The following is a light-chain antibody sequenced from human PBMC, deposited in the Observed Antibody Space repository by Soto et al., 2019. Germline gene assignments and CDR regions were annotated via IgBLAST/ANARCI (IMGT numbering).Light chain of an antibody. CDR1: QSISDS. V-gene: IGKV1-39*01. J-gene: IGKJ5*01. CDR3: QQGYTSAIT. Sequence: DIQMTQSPSSLSASVGGRATITCRASQSISDSLNWYQHKPGTAPKILIYAASSLQSGVPSRFSGSGSGTDFTLTVNSLKPEDFATYYCQQGYTSAITFGQGTRLEI. CDR2: AAS.